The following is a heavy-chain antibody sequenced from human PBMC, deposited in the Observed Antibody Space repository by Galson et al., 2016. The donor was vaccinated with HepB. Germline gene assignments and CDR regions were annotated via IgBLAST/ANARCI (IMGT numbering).Heavy chain of an antibody. J-gene: IGHJ4*02. CDR3: ATHSRVGYGGFGV. Sequence: LSLTCTVSADSSNNNNYFCAWVRQPPGKGLEWIGSMYYGGSTYYSPSFKSRVTISVDKSKNQFSLSLRSVTATDTAMYYCATHSRVGYGGFGVWGQGSLVTVSS. D-gene: IGHD4/OR15-4a*01. CDR1: ADSSNNNNYF. CDR2: MYYGGST. V-gene: IGHV4-39*01.